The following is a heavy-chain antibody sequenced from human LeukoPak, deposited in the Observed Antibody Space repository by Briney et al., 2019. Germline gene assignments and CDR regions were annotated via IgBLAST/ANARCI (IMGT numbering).Heavy chain of an antibody. CDR3: ARVPAGWYSSSTFDY. J-gene: IGHJ4*02. CDR1: GGSISSYY. CDR2: IYTSGST. V-gene: IGHV4-4*07. D-gene: IGHD6-6*01. Sequence: SETLSLTCTVSGGSISSYYWSWIRQPAGKGLEWIGRIYTSGSTNYNPSLKSRVTMSVDTSKNQFSLKLSSVTAADTAAYYCARVPAGWYSSSTFDYWGQGTLVTVSS.